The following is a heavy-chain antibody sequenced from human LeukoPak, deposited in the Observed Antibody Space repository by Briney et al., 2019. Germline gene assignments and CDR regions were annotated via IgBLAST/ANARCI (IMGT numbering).Heavy chain of an antibody. D-gene: IGHD6-19*01. J-gene: IGHJ4*02. CDR3: ARDLAGNGY. Sequence: AGGSLRLSCAASGFTFSNYAMSWIRQAPGKGLEWVSYISGSSSYTNYADSVKGRFTISRDNAKNSLYLQMNSLRGEDTAVYYCARDLAGNGYWGQGTLVTVSS. CDR1: GFTFSNYA. V-gene: IGHV3-11*06. CDR2: ISGSSSYT.